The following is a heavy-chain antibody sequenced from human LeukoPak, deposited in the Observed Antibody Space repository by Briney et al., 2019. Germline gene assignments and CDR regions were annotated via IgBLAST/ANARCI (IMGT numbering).Heavy chain of an antibody. V-gene: IGHV4-59*12. CDR3: ARGRGWAFDI. D-gene: IGHD6-19*01. Sequence: ASETLSLTCTVSGGSISSYYWSWIRQPPGKGLEWIGYIYYSGSTNYNPSLKSRVTMSVDTSKNQFSLKLSSVTAADTAVYYCARGRGWAFDIWGQGTMVTVSS. CDR1: GGSISSYY. J-gene: IGHJ3*02. CDR2: IYYSGST.